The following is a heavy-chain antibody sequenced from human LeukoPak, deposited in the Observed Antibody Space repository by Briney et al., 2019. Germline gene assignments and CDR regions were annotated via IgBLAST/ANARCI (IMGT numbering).Heavy chain of an antibody. J-gene: IGHJ4*02. CDR1: GFTFDDYA. CDR2: ISWNSGSI. V-gene: IGHV3-9*03. CDR3: AKSDTAMVRMGYYFDY. Sequence: GGSLRLSCAASGFTFDDYAMHWVRQAPGKGLEWVSGISWNSGSIGYADSVKGRFTISRDNAKNSLYLQMNSLRAEDMALYYRAKSDTAMVRMGYYFDYWGQGTLVTVSS. D-gene: IGHD5-18*01.